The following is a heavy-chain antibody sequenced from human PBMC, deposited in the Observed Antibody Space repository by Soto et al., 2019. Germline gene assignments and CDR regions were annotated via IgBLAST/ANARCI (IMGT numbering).Heavy chain of an antibody. CDR2: IYYSGST. CDR3: ARQNNWNEHFDY. CDR1: GGSISSSSYY. D-gene: IGHD1-1*01. V-gene: IGHV4-39*01. J-gene: IGHJ4*02. Sequence: QLQLQESGPGLVKPSETLSLTCTVSGGSISSSSYYWGWIRQPPGKGLEWIGSIYYSGSTYYNPSLKSRVTISVDTSKNQFSLKLSSVTAADTAVYYCARQNNWNEHFDYWGQGTLVTVSS.